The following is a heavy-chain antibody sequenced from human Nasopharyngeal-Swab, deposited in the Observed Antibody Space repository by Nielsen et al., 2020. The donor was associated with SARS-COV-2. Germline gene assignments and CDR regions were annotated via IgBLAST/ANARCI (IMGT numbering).Heavy chain of an antibody. V-gene: IGHV5-51*01. CDR3: VRQGVTGTRADAFDI. CDR1: GYSFATYW. D-gene: IGHD1-7*01. J-gene: IGHJ3*02. CDR2: IFPGDSDS. Sequence: GGSLRLSCQASGYSFATYWIGWVRQMPGKGLEWMGLIFPGDSDSRYSPSFQGKVTISADKSIGSAYLQWTSLKASDTAMYYCVRQGVTGTRADAFDIWGQGTMVTVSS.